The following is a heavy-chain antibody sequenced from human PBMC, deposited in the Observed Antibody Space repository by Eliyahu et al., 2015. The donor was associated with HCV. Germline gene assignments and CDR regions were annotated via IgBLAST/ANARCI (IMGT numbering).Heavy chain of an antibody. CDR2: IKLDGSKT. J-gene: IGHJ4*02. CDR3: ARAPWGAGSYSEFDY. CDR1: GFTFSNHW. V-gene: IGHV3-7*04. D-gene: IGHD3-10*01. Sequence: DVQLVESGGGLVQPGGSLXLSCSASGFTFSNHWMSWVRQASGKGLGWVANIKLDGSKTNYADSVKGRFAISRDNGQNSMFLLMNSLRAEDTAVYYCARAPWGAGSYSEFDYWGRGTLVTVSS.